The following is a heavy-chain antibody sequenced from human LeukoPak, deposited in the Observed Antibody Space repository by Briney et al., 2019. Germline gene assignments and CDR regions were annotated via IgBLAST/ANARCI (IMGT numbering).Heavy chain of an antibody. CDR1: GGTFSSYA. V-gene: IGHV1-2*02. Sequence: ASVKVSCKASGGTFSSYAISWVRQAPGQGLEWMGWINPNSGGTNYAQKFQGRVTMTRDRSITTAYMELSRLGSDDTAVYYCARGEPVAVFDYWGQGTLVTVSS. J-gene: IGHJ4*02. CDR3: ARGEPVAVFDY. D-gene: IGHD1-14*01. CDR2: INPNSGGT.